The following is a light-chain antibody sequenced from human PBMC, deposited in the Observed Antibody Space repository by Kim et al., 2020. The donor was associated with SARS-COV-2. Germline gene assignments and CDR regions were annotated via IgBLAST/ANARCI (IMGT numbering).Light chain of an antibody. CDR2: GAS. CDR3: QQYDNWPPLT. V-gene: IGKV3-15*01. CDR1: QSVSSK. Sequence: EVVMTHSPATLSVSPGERATLSCRASQSVSSKLAWYQQKPGQAPRLLIYGASIRAADIPARFSGSGSGTDFTLTISSLQSEDFAVYYCQQYDNWPPLTFGGGTKVDIK. J-gene: IGKJ4*01.